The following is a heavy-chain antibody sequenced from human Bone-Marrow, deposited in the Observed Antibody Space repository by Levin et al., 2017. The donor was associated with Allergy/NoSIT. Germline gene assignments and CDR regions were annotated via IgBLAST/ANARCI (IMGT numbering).Heavy chain of an antibody. J-gene: IGHJ4*02. Sequence: PGGSLRLSCVASGFRFYGYSMHWVRQGPGKGLEWVSGISRNGGDKEYADSVKGRFTISRDNARNSLYLQMNSLRPEDTALYFCAKDVLGDDLDDPSFEKWGQGSLVIVSS. CDR3: AKDVLGDDLDDPSFEK. D-gene: IGHD3-16*01. V-gene: IGHV3-9*01. CDR1: GFRFYGYS. CDR2: ISRNGGDK.